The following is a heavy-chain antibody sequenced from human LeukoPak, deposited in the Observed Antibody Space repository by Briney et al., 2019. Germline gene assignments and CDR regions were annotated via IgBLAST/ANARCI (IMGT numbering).Heavy chain of an antibody. CDR3: AKDHSVLRYFDWLFAD. CDR2: ISWNSGSI. V-gene: IGHV3-9*01. D-gene: IGHD3-9*01. Sequence: GGSLRLSCAASGFTFDYYAMHWLRQAPGKGLEWVSGISWNSGSIGYADSVKGRFTISRDNAKNSLYLQMNSLRAEDTALYYCAKDHSVLRYFDWLFADWGQGTLVTVSS. CDR1: GFTFDYYA. J-gene: IGHJ4*02.